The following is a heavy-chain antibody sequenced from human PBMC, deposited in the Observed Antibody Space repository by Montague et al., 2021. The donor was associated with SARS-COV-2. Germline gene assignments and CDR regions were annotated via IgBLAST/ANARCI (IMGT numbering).Heavy chain of an antibody. J-gene: IGHJ3*02. D-gene: IGHD3-22*01. Sequence: SETLSLTCAVYGGSLSGYYWSWIRQPPGEGLEWIAEISHSGSTSYNPSLKSRVTISVDTSKNQFSLKLSSATAADTAVYYCARFPTSYYYDSKAAPATPDAFYNRGQGKMGTGSS. CDR3: ARFPTSYYYDSKAAPATPDAFYN. V-gene: IGHV4-34*01. CDR1: GGSLSGYY. CDR2: ISHSGST.